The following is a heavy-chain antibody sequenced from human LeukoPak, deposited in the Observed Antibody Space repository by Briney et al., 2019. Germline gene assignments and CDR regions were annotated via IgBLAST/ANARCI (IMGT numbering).Heavy chain of an antibody. CDR1: GFTFTSYW. J-gene: IGHJ4*02. Sequence: GGSLRLSCAASGFTFTSYWMHWVRQAPEKGLVCLSRINSDASSPDYADSVKGRSTTSRNNANNTLYLQMSSLRAEDPAVYLCVRDQGYTYVVGYWGQGTLVTVSS. CDR3: VRDQGYTYVVGY. CDR2: INSDASSP. D-gene: IGHD5-18*01. V-gene: IGHV3-74*01.